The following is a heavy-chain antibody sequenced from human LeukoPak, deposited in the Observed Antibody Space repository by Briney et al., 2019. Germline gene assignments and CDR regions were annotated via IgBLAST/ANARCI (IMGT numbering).Heavy chain of an antibody. D-gene: IGHD5-18*01. CDR2: ISYDGSNK. CDR1: GFTFRTYG. Sequence: GGSLRLSCVASGFTFRTYGIHWVRQAPGKGLEWVAVISYDGSNKYYADSVKGRFTISRDNSKNTLYLQMNSLKPEDTAVYYCAKGKPSSLWPPFDDWGQGTLVTVSS. J-gene: IGHJ4*02. CDR3: AKGKPSSLWPPFDD. V-gene: IGHV3-30*18.